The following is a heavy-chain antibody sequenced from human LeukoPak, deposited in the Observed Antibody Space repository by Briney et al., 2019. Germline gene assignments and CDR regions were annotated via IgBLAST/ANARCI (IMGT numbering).Heavy chain of an antibody. CDR1: GLTFNKYW. V-gene: IGHV3-7*01. Sequence: GGSLSLSCAVPGLTFNKYWMTWVRQAPGKGPEWVATIKEDGTEKHYVGSVKGRFTISRDNAKNSLYLQLNSLRTEDTALYYCASRGDLSWFGAVRHSGQGTLVTVSS. J-gene: IGHJ4*02. D-gene: IGHD3-10*01. CDR2: IKEDGTEK. CDR3: ASRGDLSWFGAVRH.